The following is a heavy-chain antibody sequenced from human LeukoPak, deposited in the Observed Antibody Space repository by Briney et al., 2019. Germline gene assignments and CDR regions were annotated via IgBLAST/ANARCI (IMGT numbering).Heavy chain of an antibody. CDR2: INPYNGIT. Sequence: GASVKVSCKASGYTFTYHFMHWMRQAPGQGLEWVGEINPYNGITKYAWRFQGRVSITRDTSISTAFMEVSRLTSDDTAVYYCARDNSLNDFDYCGQGTLVTVAS. CDR3: ARDNSLNDFDY. V-gene: IGHV1-2*02. D-gene: IGHD1-1*01. CDR1: GYTFTYHF. J-gene: IGHJ4*02.